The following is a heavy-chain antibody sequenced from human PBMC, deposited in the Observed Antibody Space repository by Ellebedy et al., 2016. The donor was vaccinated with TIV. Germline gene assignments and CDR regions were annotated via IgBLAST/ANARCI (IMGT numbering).Heavy chain of an antibody. CDR2: IYYSGFT. Sequence: SETLSLXXTVSGGSIRSYYRSWIRQPPGKGQEWIGYIYYSGFTNYNPSLKSRVTIAVDTYRNQFSLKLRSVTAADTAVYYCARHRKNDILTGYDYWGQGLLVTVSS. V-gene: IGHV4-59*08. D-gene: IGHD3-9*01. CDR1: GGSIRSYY. CDR3: ARHRKNDILTGYDY. J-gene: IGHJ4*02.